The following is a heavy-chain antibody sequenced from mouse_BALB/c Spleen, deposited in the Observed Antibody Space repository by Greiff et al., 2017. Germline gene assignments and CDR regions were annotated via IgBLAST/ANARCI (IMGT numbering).Heavy chain of an antibody. Sequence: VQLKESGTVLARPGASVKMSCKASGYSFTSYWMHWVKQRPGQGLEWIGAIYPGNSDTSYNQKFKGKAKLTAVTSASTAYMELSSLTNEDSAVYYCTREGLLRPYYYAMDYWGQGTSVTVSS. V-gene: IGHV1-5*01. CDR2: IYPGNSDT. CDR3: TREGLLRPYYYAMDY. D-gene: IGHD1-2*01. CDR1: GYSFTSYW. J-gene: IGHJ4*01.